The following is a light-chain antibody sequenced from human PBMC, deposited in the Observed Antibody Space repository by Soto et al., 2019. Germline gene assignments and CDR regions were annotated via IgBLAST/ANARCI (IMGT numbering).Light chain of an antibody. CDR1: SSDVGTYNS. CDR2: DVH. J-gene: IGLJ1*01. V-gene: IGLV2-11*01. Sequence: QSVLTQPRSVSGSPGQSFTISGTGTSSDVGTYNSVSWYQQYTGRAPKVILYDVHRRPSGVPDRFSGSKSGNTASLTISGVQAGDEGDYYCCSYARNSYVFGTGTKVTVL. CDR3: CSYARNSYV.